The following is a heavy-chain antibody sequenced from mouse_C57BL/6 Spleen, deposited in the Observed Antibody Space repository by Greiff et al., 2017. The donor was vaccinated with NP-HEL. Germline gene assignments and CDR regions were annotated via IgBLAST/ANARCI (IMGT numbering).Heavy chain of an antibody. CDR3: ARRGPLGYGSSYWYFDV. V-gene: IGHV1-50*01. Sequence: QVQLQQPGAELVKPGASVKLSCKASGYTFTSYWMQWVKQRPGQGLEWIGEIDPSDSYTNYNQKFKGKATLTVDTSSSTAYMQLSSLTSEDSAVYYCARRGPLGYGSSYWYFDVWGTGTTVTVSS. CDR2: IDPSDSYT. J-gene: IGHJ1*03. D-gene: IGHD1-1*01. CDR1: GYTFTSYW.